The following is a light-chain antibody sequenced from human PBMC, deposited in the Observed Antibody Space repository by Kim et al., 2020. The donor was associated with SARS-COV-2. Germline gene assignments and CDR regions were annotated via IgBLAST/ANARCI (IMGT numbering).Light chain of an antibody. V-gene: IGKV1-33*01. CDR1: QDIANY. CDR3: QQDEDFPYT. J-gene: IGKJ2*01. CDR2: DAS. Sequence: DIHMTQTPSSLSASVGDRVTITCQASQDIANYLNWYQQRPGKAPKVLIYDASSVESGVPSRFSGRGFGTHFTFAITNLQPEDIGTYYCQQDEDFPYTFGQGTKLEI.